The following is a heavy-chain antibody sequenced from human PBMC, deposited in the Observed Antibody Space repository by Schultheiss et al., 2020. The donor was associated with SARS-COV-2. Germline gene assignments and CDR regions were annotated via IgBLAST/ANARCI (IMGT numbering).Heavy chain of an antibody. J-gene: IGHJ4*02. CDR3: ARDRREQWLPEDY. Sequence: ASVKVSCKASGYTFTGYYMHWVRQAPGQGLEWMGWINPNSGGTNYAQKFQGGVTMTRDTSISTAYMELSRLRSDDTAVYYCARDRREQWLPEDYWGQGTLVTVSS. V-gene: IGHV1-2*02. CDR1: GYTFTGYY. D-gene: IGHD6-19*01. CDR2: INPNSGGT.